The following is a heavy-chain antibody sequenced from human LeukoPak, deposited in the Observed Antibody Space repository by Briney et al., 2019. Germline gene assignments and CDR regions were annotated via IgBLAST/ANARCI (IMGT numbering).Heavy chain of an antibody. CDR1: GFSVSNNY. Sequence: GGSLRLSCAASGFSVSNNYMSWVRQAPGKGLEWVSAITSDGSTYYADSVKGRFTISRDNSKNTLYLQMNSLRAEDTAVYYCARQDTAMDMYYFDYWGQGTLVTVSS. J-gene: IGHJ4*02. D-gene: IGHD5-18*01. V-gene: IGHV3-53*01. CDR2: ITSDGST. CDR3: ARQDTAMDMYYFDY.